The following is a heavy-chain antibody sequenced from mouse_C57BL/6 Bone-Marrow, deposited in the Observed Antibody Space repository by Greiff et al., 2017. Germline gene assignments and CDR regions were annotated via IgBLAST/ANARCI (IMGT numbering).Heavy chain of an antibody. V-gene: IGHV1-85*01. CDR2: IYPRDGST. CDR1: GYTFTSYD. J-gene: IGHJ4*01. Sequence: QVQLQQSGPELVKPGASVKLSCKASGYTFTSYDINWVKQRPGQGLEWIGWIYPRDGSTKYNEKFKGKATLTVDTSSSTAYMELHSLTSEDSAVYFCARDFYYDYDDYAMDYWGQGTSDTVSS. CDR3: ARDFYYDYDDYAMDY. D-gene: IGHD2-4*01.